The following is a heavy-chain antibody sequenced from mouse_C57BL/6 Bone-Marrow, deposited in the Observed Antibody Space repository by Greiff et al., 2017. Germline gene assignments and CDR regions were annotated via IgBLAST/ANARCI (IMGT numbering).Heavy chain of an antibody. J-gene: IGHJ2*01. CDR3: YYYGSSSDY. D-gene: IGHD1-1*01. CDR2: INPNNGGT. V-gene: IGHV1-22*01. CDR1: GYTFTDYN. Sequence: DVQLQESGPELVKPGASVKMSCKASGYTFTDYNMHWVKQSHGKSLEWIGYINPNNGGTSYNQKFKGKATLTVNKSSSTAYMELRSLTSEDSEVYYCYYYGSSSDYWGQGTTLTVSS.